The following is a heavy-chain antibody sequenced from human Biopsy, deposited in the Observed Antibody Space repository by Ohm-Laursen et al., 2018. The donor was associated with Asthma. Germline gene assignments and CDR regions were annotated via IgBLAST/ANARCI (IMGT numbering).Heavy chain of an antibody. CDR3: VRWRSGYPDHYSDF. D-gene: IGHD2-21*01. CDR1: GFTFHNYV. Sequence: SLRLSCSASGFTFHNYVMHWVRQAPGKGLEWVALISSDVREWYADSVKGRFTISRDNSKNTLDLQMNSLRGDGTAVYYCVRWRSGYPDHYSDFWGLGTLVTVSS. J-gene: IGHJ4*02. V-gene: IGHV3-30*03. CDR2: ISSDVRE.